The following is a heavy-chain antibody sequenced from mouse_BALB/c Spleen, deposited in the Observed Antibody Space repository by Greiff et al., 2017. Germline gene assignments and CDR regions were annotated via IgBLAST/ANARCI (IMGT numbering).Heavy chain of an antibody. D-gene: IGHD1-2*01. V-gene: IGHV1-4*02. CDR1: GYTFTSYT. Sequence: QVQLQQSAAELARPGASVKTSCKASGYTFTSYTMHWVKQRPGQGLEWIGYINPSSGYTEYNQKFKDKTTLTADKSSSTAYMQLSSLTSEDSAVYYCARPYYGYYYAMDYWGQGTSVTVSS. J-gene: IGHJ4*01. CDR2: INPSSGYT. CDR3: ARPYYGYYYAMDY.